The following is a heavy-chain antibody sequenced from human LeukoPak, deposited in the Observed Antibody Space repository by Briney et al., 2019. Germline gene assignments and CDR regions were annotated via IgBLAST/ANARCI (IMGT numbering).Heavy chain of an antibody. CDR2: ISGSGGST. Sequence: GGSLRLSCAASGFTFSSYAMSWVRQAPGKGLEWVSAISGSGGSTYYADSVKGRFTISRDNSKNTLYLQMNSPRAEDTAVYYCAKDMSSSWYGEGAFDYWGQGTLVTVSS. V-gene: IGHV3-23*01. D-gene: IGHD6-13*01. CDR1: GFTFSSYA. CDR3: AKDMSSSWYGEGAFDY. J-gene: IGHJ4*02.